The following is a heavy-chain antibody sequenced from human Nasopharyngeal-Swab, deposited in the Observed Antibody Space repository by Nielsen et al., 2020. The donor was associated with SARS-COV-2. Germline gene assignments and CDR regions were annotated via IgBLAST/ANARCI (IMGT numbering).Heavy chain of an antibody. V-gene: IGHV4-34*01. CDR2: INHSGSN. D-gene: IGHD3-10*01. Sequence: SQTMSLTCAVYGASFVVYSCGCNRQPPKKVMEWIGGINHSGSNNYNPSIKSRVTISVEPSKNQFSLKLSSVTAADTAVYYCARGRVLLWFGEFPYYFDYWGQGTLVTVSS. CDR3: ARGRVLLWFGEFPYYFDY. CDR1: GASFVVYS. J-gene: IGHJ4*02.